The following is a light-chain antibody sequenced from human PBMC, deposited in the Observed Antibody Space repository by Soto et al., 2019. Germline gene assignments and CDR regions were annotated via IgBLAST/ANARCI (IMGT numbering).Light chain of an antibody. Sequence: QSVLTQPASVSGAPGQRVTISCTGTRSNIGAGNDAHWYQQLPGKAPKLLIYDNTNRPSGVPDRFSGSKSGTSASLAITGLQAEDEADYYCQSYASSLSGYVFGTATKLTVL. V-gene: IGLV1-40*01. CDR3: QSYASSLSGYV. CDR1: RSNIGAGND. J-gene: IGLJ1*01. CDR2: DNT.